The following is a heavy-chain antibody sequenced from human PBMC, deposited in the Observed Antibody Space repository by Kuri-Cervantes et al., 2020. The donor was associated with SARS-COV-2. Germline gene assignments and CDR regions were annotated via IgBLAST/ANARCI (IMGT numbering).Heavy chain of an antibody. CDR1: GYTFTSYG. Sequence: ASVKVSCKASGYTFTSYGISWVRQAPGQGLEWMGWISTYNGNTNYAQKLQGRVNMTTDTSTSAAYMELRSLRSYDTAVYYCVRGRPDIVVVVAADDAFDIWGQGTMVTVSS. CDR3: VRGRPDIVVVVAADDAFDI. CDR2: ISTYNGNT. V-gene: IGHV1-18*01. D-gene: IGHD2-15*01. J-gene: IGHJ3*02.